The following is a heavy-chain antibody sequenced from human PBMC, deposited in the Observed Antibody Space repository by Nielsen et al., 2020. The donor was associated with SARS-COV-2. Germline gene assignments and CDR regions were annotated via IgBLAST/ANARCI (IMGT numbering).Heavy chain of an antibody. J-gene: IGHJ4*02. CDR1: GFTVSSNY. CDR2: IYSGGST. Sequence: GGSLRLSCAASGFTVSSNYMSWVRQAPGKGLEWVSVIYSGGSTYYADSVKGRFTISRDNSKNTLYLQMNGLRAEDTAVYYCASEIAVAGLDYWGQGTLVTVSS. V-gene: IGHV3-53*01. D-gene: IGHD6-19*01. CDR3: ASEIAVAGLDY.